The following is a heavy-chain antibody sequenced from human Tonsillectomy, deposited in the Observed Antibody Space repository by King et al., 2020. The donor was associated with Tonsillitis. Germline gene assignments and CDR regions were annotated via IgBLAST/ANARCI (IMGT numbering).Heavy chain of an antibody. Sequence: HVQLVQSGAEVKKPGSSVKVSCKASGGTFNNYAISWVRQAPGQGLEWMGGIIPIFGTANYAQKFQGRVTITADESTSTAYMKQSSLRSEDTAVYYCARDYDSSIYSPPWGQGTLVTVSS. V-gene: IGHV1-69*01. J-gene: IGHJ5*02. CDR1: GGTFNNYA. CDR3: ARDYDSSIYSPP. CDR2: IIPIFGTA. D-gene: IGHD3-22*01.